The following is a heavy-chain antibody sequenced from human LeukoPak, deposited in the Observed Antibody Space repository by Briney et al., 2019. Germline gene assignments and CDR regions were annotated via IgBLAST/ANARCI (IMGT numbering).Heavy chain of an antibody. J-gene: IGHJ4*02. V-gene: IGHV4-39*01. Sequence: SETLSLTCTVSDGSISSSSYYWGWIRQPPGKGLEWIGSIYYSGSTYYNPSLKSRVTISVDTSKNQFSLKLSSVTAADTAVYYCARHGLYYYGSGSLFYFDYWGQGTLVTVSS. CDR2: IYYSGST. CDR1: DGSISSSSYY. CDR3: ARHGLYYYGSGSLFYFDY. D-gene: IGHD3-10*01.